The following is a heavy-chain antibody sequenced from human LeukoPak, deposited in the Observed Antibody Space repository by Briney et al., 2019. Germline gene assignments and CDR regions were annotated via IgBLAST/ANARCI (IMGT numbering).Heavy chain of an antibody. CDR2: ISSSGSTI. CDR3: ARDLASDCSSTSCYAGWFDP. D-gene: IGHD2-2*01. J-gene: IGHJ5*02. Sequence: GGSLRLSCAASGFTFSSYWMSWVRQAPGKGLEWVSYISSSGSTIYYADSVKGRFTISRDNAKNSLYLQMNSLRAEDTAVYYCARDLASDCSSTSCYAGWFDPWGQGTLVTVSS. CDR1: GFTFSSYW. V-gene: IGHV3-48*04.